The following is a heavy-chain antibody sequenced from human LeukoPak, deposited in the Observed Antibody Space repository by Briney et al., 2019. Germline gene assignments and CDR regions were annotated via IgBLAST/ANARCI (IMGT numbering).Heavy chain of an antibody. CDR1: GGPISSGGYY. Sequence: SETLSLTCTVSGGPISSGGYYWSWIRQHPGKGLEWIGYIYYSGSTYYNPSLKSRVTISVDTSKNQFSLKLSSVTAADTAVYYCARDRAGYAFDIWGQGTMVTVSS. CDR2: IYYSGST. V-gene: IGHV4-31*03. D-gene: IGHD3-10*01. CDR3: ARDRAGYAFDI. J-gene: IGHJ3*02.